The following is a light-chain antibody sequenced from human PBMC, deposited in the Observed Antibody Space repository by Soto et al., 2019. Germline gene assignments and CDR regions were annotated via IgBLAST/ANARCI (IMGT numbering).Light chain of an antibody. CDR2: LAS. CDR1: QAVNTR. CDR3: QQRSNWPLT. J-gene: IGKJ5*01. Sequence: EIVLTQSPATLSSFPGDRVTLSCRASQAVNTRLAWYQHKPGQAPRLLIYLASNRAAGVPARFSGSGSGTDFTLTISDVEPEDFAVYYCQQRSNWPLTFGQGTRLEI. V-gene: IGKV3-11*01.